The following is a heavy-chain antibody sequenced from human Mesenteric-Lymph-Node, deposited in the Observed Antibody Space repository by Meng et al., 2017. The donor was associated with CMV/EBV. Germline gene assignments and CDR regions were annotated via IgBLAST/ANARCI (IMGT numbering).Heavy chain of an antibody. V-gene: IGHV4-30-4*08. CDR3: ARTEDCSRTSCFTGFDP. Sequence: ISSGNYYWSWIRQPPGKGLEWIGFIYHSGRTYYNPSLKSRLTISVDTSKNQFSLILTSVTAADTAVYYCARTEDCSRTSCFTGFDPWGQGTLVTVSS. CDR2: IYHSGRT. D-gene: IGHD2-2*01. CDR1: ISSGNYY. J-gene: IGHJ5*02.